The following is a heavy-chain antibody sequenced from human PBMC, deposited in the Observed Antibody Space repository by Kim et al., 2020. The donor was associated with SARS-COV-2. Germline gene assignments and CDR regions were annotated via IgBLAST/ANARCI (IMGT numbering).Heavy chain of an antibody. CDR1: GGSFSGYY. CDR2: INHSGST. D-gene: IGHD5-18*01. CDR3: ARNPGGYSYGLDY. V-gene: IGHV4-34*01. J-gene: IGHJ4*02. Sequence: SETLSLTCAVHGGSFSGYYWSWIRQPPGKGLEWIGEINHSGSTNYNPSLKSRVTISVDTSKNQFSLKLSSVTAADTAVYYCARNPGGYSYGLDYWGQGTL.